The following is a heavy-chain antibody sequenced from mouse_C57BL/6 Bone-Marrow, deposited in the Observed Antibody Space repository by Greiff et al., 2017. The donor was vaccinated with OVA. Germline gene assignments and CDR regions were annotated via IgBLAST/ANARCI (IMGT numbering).Heavy chain of an antibody. Sequence: ESGAELVRPGASVTLSCKASGYTFTDYEMHWVKQTPVHGLEWIGAIDPETGGTAYNQKFKGKAILTADKSSSTAYMELRSLTSEDSAVYYCTDLLYGSSPWGQGTTLTVSS. CDR3: TDLLYGSSP. V-gene: IGHV1-15*01. CDR1: GYTFTDYE. J-gene: IGHJ2*01. D-gene: IGHD1-1*01. CDR2: IDPETGGT.